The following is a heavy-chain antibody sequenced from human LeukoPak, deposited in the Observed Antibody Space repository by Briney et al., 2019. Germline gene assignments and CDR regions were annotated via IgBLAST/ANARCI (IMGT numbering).Heavy chain of an antibody. CDR1: GGSISSSGYY. Sequence: SETLSLTCTVSGGSISSSGYYWGWIRQPPGKGLEWIGTLYYSGDTYYNPSLKSRVTISVDTSKNQFSLKLSSVTAADTAMYYCARTGIKGQWLVPFDYWGQGTLVTVSS. D-gene: IGHD6-19*01. J-gene: IGHJ4*02. V-gene: IGHV4-39*01. CDR2: LYYSGDT. CDR3: ARTGIKGQWLVPFDY.